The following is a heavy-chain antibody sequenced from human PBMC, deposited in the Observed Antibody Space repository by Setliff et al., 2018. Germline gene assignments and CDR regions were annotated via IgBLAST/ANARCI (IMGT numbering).Heavy chain of an antibody. D-gene: IGHD3-16*01. CDR2: IYYSGST. Sequence: SETLSLTCTVSGGSLTGRSNYWGWIRQPPGKGLQWIGTIYYSGSTYYNPSLKSRVTISVHTPQNQFSLKLSSVTAADTAVYYCARGLKSRPFVFYHHYMDVWGKGTTVTVSS. CDR1: GGSLTGRSNY. J-gene: IGHJ6*03. V-gene: IGHV4-39*07. CDR3: ARGLKSRPFVFYHHYMDV.